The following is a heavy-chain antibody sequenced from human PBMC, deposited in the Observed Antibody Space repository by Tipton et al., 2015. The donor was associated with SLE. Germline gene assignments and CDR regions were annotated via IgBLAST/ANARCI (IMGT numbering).Heavy chain of an antibody. D-gene: IGHD6-13*01. CDR2: IYPDDSDT. CDR3: ARAGAAGTSDAFDI. CDR1: GYTFTRYW. Sequence: VQLVQSGAEVKKPGESLTISCKGSGYTFTRYWIAWVRQMPGKGLEWMGIIYPDDSDTTYSPSFQGQVTISADRSISTAYLQWSSLKTSDTAMYYCARAGAAGTSDAFDIWGPGTMVTVSS. V-gene: IGHV5-51*01. J-gene: IGHJ3*02.